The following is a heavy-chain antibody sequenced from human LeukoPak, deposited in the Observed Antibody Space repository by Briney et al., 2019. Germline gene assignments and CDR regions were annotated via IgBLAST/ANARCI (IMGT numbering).Heavy chain of an antibody. CDR1: GFTVSTNY. Sequence: GGSLRLSCAASGFTVSTNYMTWVRQAPGKGLDWVSVVYSGGSTYYADSVKGRFTVSRDNSKNTLYLQMDSLRAEDTAMYYCAVIYSGTYYGMSYWGQGTLVTVS. V-gene: IGHV3-53*01. CDR2: VYSGGST. CDR3: AVIYSGTYYGMSY. D-gene: IGHD1-26*01. J-gene: IGHJ4*02.